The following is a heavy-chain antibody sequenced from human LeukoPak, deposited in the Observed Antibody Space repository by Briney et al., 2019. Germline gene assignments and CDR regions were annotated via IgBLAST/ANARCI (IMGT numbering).Heavy chain of an antibody. CDR1: GFSLSTSGVG. V-gene: IGHV2-5*01. D-gene: IGHD2-2*01. J-gene: IGHJ4*02. CDR2: IYWNDDK. Sequence: SGPTLVNPTQTLTLTCTFSGFSLSTSGVGVGWIRQPPGKALEWLALIYWNDDKRYSPSLKSRLTITKDTSKNQVVLTMTNMDPVDTATYYCARGAIGYCSSTSCYPFDYWGQGTLVTVSS. CDR3: ARGAIGYCSSTSCYPFDY.